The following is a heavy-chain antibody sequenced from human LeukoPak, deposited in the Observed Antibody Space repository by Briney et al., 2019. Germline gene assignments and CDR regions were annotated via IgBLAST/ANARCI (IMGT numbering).Heavy chain of an antibody. CDR2: INPSGGST. D-gene: IGHD2-2*01. CDR3: ARVAPRYCSSTSCYGFDP. V-gene: IGHV1-46*01. CDR1: GYTFTGYY. J-gene: IGHJ5*02. Sequence: GASVKVSCKASGYTFTGYYMHWVRQAPGQGLEWMGIINPSGGSTSYAQKFQGRVTMTRDTSTSTVYMELSSLRSEDTAVYYCARVAPRYCSSTSCYGFDPWGQGTLVTVSS.